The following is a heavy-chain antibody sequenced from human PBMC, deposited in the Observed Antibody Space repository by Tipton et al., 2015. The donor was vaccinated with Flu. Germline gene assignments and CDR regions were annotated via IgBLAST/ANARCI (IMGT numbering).Heavy chain of an antibody. CDR3: ARTWRSNTTSFLF. V-gene: IGHV4-59*08. D-gene: IGHD2-2*01. CDR2: IYNTGST. Sequence: TLSLTCTVSGVSISRYYWNWIRQPPGKGLEWIGYIYNTGSTNYNPSLRSRVTISVDTSKNQFSLKLISVTAADTAIYYCARTWRSNTTSFLFWGQGTLVTVSS. CDR1: GVSISRYY. J-gene: IGHJ4*02.